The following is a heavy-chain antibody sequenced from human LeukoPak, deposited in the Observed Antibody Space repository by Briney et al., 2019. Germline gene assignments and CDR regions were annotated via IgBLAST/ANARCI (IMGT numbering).Heavy chain of an antibody. D-gene: IGHD2-15*01. CDR2: ISSSSSYI. V-gene: IGHV3-21*01. CDR3: ARREVAAEISFGFDY. Sequence: GGSLRLSCAASGFTFDSYNMNWVRQAPGKGLEWVSSISSSSSYIYYADSVKGRFTISRDNAKNSLYLQMNSLRAEDTAVYYCARREVAAEISFGFDYWGQGALVTVSS. CDR1: GFTFDSYN. J-gene: IGHJ4*02.